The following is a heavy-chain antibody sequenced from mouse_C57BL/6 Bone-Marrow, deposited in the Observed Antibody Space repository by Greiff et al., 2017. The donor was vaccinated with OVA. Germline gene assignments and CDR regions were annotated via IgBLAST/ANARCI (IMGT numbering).Heavy chain of an antibody. CDR3: EPYGSSHYAMDY. CDR1: GFTFSSYA. J-gene: IGHJ4*01. V-gene: IGHV5-4*01. CDR2: ISDGGSYT. Sequence: EVQRVESGGGLVKPGGSLKLSCAASGFTFSSYAMSWVRQTPEKRLEWVATISDGGSYTYYHDTVKGRFTISRDNAKNHLYLQMSHLKSEDTAMYYCEPYGSSHYAMDYWGQGTSVTVSA. D-gene: IGHD1-1*01.